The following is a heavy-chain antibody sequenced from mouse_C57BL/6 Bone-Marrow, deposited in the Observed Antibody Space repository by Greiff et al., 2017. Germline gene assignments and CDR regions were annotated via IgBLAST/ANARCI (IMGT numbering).Heavy chain of an antibody. D-gene: IGHD2-2*01. Sequence: DVKLVESGGGLVKPGGSLKLSCAASGFTVSSYAMSWVRQTPEKRLEWVATISDGGSYTYYPDNVKGRFTISRDNAKNNLYLQMSHLKSEDTAMYYCARDRVVTSGFAYWGQGTLVTVSA. CDR1: GFTVSSYA. J-gene: IGHJ3*01. CDR2: ISDGGSYT. V-gene: IGHV5-4*01. CDR3: ARDRVVTSGFAY.